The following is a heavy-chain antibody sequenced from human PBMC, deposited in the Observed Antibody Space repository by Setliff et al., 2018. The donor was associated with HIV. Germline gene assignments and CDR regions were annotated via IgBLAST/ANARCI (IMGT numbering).Heavy chain of an antibody. J-gene: IGHJ2*01. CDR2: IYYSGST. CDR3: ARAGGGGRWLHLSYWYFYL. Sequence: KPSETLSLTCTVSGGSIRSYYWSWIRQPPGKGLEWIGYIYYSGSTNYNPSLKSRVTISVDTSKNQFSLKLSSVTAADTAVYYCARAGGGGRWLHLSYWYFYLWGRGTLVTVSS. V-gene: IGHV4-59*01. D-gene: IGHD3-16*01. CDR1: GGSIRSYY.